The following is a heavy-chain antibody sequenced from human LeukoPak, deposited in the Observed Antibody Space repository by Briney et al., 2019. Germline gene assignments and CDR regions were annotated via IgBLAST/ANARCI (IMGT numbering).Heavy chain of an antibody. CDR1: GYLFTTHY. D-gene: IGHD3-10*01. CDR3: ARHIYGSGSYSDF. Sequence: GASLKISFQGSGYLFTTHYIAWVRQMPGRGLEWMGIIYPGDSDTTYSPSFRGQVTISVDKSVNTAYLQWSSLKASDTAMYYCARHIYGSGSYSDFWGPGTLVTVSS. V-gene: IGHV5-51*01. CDR2: IYPGDSDT. J-gene: IGHJ4*02.